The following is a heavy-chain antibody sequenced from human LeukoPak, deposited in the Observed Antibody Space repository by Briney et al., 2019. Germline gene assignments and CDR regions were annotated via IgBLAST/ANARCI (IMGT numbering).Heavy chain of an antibody. CDR2: IYYSGST. CDR3: ARLAAAAPDY. J-gene: IGHJ4*02. CDR1: NGSISSSGYY. Sequence: SETLSLTCTVSNGSISSSGYYWGWIRQPPGKGLEWIGNIYYSGSTYYNPSLKSRVTISVDTSKNQFSLKLNSVTAADTAVYYCARLAAAAPDYWGQGTLVTVSP. D-gene: IGHD6-13*01. V-gene: IGHV4-39*01.